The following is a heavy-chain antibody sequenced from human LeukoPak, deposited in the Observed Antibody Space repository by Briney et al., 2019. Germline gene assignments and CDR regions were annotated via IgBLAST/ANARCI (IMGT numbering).Heavy chain of an antibody. D-gene: IGHD3-10*01. J-gene: IGHJ4*02. Sequence: SETLSLTCTVSGGPISSYYWSWIPQPPGKGLEWIAYLFYNGSTDYDPSLESRVTISVDTSKNQFSLKLRSVSAADTAVYYCATVAVIRGVTYFDYWGQGTLVTVSS. CDR1: GGPISSYY. CDR2: LFYNGST. V-gene: IGHV4-59*01. CDR3: ATVAVIRGVTYFDY.